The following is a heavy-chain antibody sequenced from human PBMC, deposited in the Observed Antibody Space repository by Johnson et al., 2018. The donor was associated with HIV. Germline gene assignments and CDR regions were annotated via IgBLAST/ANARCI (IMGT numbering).Heavy chain of an antibody. CDR1: GFTFRSYA. Sequence: QVQLVESGGGLVKPGGSLRLSCAASGFTFRSYAMSWVRQAPGKGLEWVVVISYDGSNKYFADSVKGRFTISRDNSKNSLYLQMYSLRAEDTAVYYCARQLGSDAFDIWGQGTMVTVSS. D-gene: IGHD7-27*01. CDR3: ARQLGSDAFDI. J-gene: IGHJ3*02. V-gene: IGHV3-30*04. CDR2: ISYDGSNK.